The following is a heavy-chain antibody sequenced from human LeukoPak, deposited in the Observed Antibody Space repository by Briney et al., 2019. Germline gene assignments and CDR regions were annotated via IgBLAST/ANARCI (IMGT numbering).Heavy chain of an antibody. J-gene: IGHJ6*03. D-gene: IGHD2-15*01. CDR1: GYTFTSYY. CDR2: INPSGGST. V-gene: IGHV1-46*01. Sequence: ASVKVSCKASGYTFTSYYMHWVRQAHGQGLEWMGIINPSGGSTSYAQKFQGRVTMTRDTSTSTVYMELSSLRSEDTAMYYCARDGVGCSGGNCYPYDMDVWGKGTTVTVSS. CDR3: ARDGVGCSGGNCYPYDMDV.